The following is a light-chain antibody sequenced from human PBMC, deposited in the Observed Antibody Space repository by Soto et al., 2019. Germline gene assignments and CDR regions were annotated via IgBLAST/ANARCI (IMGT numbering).Light chain of an antibody. CDR1: QSISSW. V-gene: IGKV1-5*01. Sequence: DIQMTQSPSTLSASVGDRVTITCRASQSISSWLAWYPQKPGKAPKLLIYDASSLESGVPSLFSGSGAGTECTRTISSLQPDDVATSYCQHYNSFSEAFGQGTKVDIK. J-gene: IGKJ1*01. CDR3: QHYNSFSEA. CDR2: DAS.